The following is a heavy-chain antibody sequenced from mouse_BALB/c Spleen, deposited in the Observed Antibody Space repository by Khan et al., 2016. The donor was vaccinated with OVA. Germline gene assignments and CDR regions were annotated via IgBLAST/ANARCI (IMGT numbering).Heavy chain of an antibody. Sequence: EVQLQESGPGLVKPSKSLSLTCTVTGYSITSDYAWNWIRQFPGNKLEWMGYISYSGNTTYNPSLKSRISITRDTSKNQFFLQLKSVTTEDTATYYCASELRRYYAMDYWGQGTSVTVSS. CDR2: ISYSGNT. J-gene: IGHJ4*01. CDR1: GYSITSDYA. D-gene: IGHD4-1*01. CDR3: ASELRRYYAMDY. V-gene: IGHV3-2*02.